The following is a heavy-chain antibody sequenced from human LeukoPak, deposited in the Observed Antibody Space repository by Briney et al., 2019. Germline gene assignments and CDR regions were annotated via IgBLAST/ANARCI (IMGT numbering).Heavy chain of an antibody. J-gene: IGHJ6*03. Sequence: ASVKVSCKASGGTFSSYAISWVRQAPGQGLEWMGGIIPIFGTANYTQKFQGRVTITADKSTSTAYMELSSLRSEDTAVYYCARDAYGDYPLYYYMDVWGKGTTVTVSS. CDR2: IIPIFGTA. CDR1: GGTFSSYA. V-gene: IGHV1-69*06. D-gene: IGHD4-17*01. CDR3: ARDAYGDYPLYYYMDV.